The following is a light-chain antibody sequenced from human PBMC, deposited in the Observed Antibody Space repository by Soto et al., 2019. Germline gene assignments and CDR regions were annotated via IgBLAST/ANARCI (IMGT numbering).Light chain of an antibody. J-gene: IGLJ2*01. CDR3: QSYDSSLSHLI. Sequence: SVLTQPPSASGSPGQAVTISCTGTSSDIGGYDFVSWYQVRPGEAPQLIIYNVNGRPSGVPDRFSGSKSGTSASLAITGLQAEDEADYYCQSYDSSLSHLIFGGGTQLTVL. CDR2: NVN. CDR1: SSDIGGYDF. V-gene: IGLV2-8*01.